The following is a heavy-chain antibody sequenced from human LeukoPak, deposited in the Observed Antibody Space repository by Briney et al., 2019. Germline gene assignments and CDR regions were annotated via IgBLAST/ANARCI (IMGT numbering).Heavy chain of an antibody. V-gene: IGHV4-59*01. D-gene: IGHD2-2*01. J-gene: IGHJ4*02. CDR1: GGSISSYY. CDR2: IYYSGST. CDR3: ARTQRFFDY. Sequence: SETLSLTCTVSGGSISSYYWSWIRQPPGKGLEWIGYIYYSGSTNYNPSLKSRVTISVDTSKNQFSLKLNSVTAADTAVYYCARTQRFFDYWGQGTLVTVSS.